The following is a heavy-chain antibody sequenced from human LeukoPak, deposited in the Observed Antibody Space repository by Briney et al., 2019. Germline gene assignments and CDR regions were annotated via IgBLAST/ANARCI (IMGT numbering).Heavy chain of an antibody. Sequence: GGSLRLSCAASGFAFSYYWMNWVRQAPGKGLEWVAYIKQDGSEKSYVDSVKGRFTISRDNAKNTLYLQMTTLRAEDTAVYFCARHTSDWYKEGANWGQGTPVTVSS. D-gene: IGHD6-19*01. CDR2: IKQDGSEK. V-gene: IGHV3-7*01. CDR1: GFAFSYYW. CDR3: ARHTSDWYKEGAN. J-gene: IGHJ4*02.